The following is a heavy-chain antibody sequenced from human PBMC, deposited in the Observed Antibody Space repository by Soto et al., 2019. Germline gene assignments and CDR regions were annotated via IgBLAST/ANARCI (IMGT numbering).Heavy chain of an antibody. J-gene: IGHJ4*02. Sequence: SETLSLTWAVYGGSFSGCYWRGIRQPPGKVLEWIGEINHSGSTNYNPSLKSRVTISVDTSKSQFSLKLSSVTAADTAVYYGASLLDGDSGDEYYLYYCGRLTLVTVSS. CDR2: INHSGST. V-gene: IGHV4-34*01. CDR1: GGSFSGCY. CDR3: ASLLDGDSGDEYYLYY. D-gene: IGHD5-12*01.